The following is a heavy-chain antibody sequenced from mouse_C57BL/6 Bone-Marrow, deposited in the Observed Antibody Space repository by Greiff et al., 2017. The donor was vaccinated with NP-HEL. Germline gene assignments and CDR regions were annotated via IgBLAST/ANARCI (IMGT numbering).Heavy chain of an antibody. J-gene: IGHJ2*01. CDR1: GFTFSSYA. CDR3: ARTGKDYFDY. V-gene: IGHV5-4*03. D-gene: IGHD4-1*01. CDR2: ISDGGSYT. Sequence: EVKVEESGGGLVKPGGSLKLSCAASGFTFSSYAMSWVRQTSEKRLEWVATISDGGSYTYYPDNVKGRFTISRDNAKNNLYLQMSHLKSEDTAMYYCARTGKDYFDYWGQGTTLTVSS.